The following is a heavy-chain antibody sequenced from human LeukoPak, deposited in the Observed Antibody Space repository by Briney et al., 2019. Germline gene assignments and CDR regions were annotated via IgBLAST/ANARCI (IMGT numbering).Heavy chain of an antibody. CDR1: GGSISSSSYY. J-gene: IGHJ4*02. Sequence: PSETLSLTCTVSGGSISSSSYYWGWIRQPPGQGLEWIGTVFYSGSPYYNPSLRSRVTISLEMSKRQFSLNLTSVTAADTAVYYCASNTGTVFDYWGQGALVTVSS. D-gene: IGHD7-27*01. V-gene: IGHV4-39*07. CDR3: ASNTGTVFDY. CDR2: VFYSGSP.